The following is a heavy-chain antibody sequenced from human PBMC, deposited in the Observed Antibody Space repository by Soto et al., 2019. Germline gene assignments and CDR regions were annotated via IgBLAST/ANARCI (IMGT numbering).Heavy chain of an antibody. CDR3: AKDENVLLWFGELSGWFDP. Sequence: GGSLRLSCAASGFTFSSYAMSWVRQAPGKGLEWVSAISGSGGSTYYADSVKGRFTISRDNSKNTLYLQMNSLRAEDTAVYYCAKDENVLLWFGELSGWFDPWGQGTLVTVSS. D-gene: IGHD3-10*01. V-gene: IGHV3-23*01. J-gene: IGHJ5*02. CDR1: GFTFSSYA. CDR2: ISGSGGST.